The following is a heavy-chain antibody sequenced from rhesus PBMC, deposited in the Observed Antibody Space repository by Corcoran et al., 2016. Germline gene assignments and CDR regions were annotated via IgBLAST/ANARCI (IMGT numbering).Heavy chain of an antibody. CDR1: GFSLTTSGMG. Sequence: QVTLKESGPALVKPTQTLTLTCPFSGFSLTTSGMGLGWIRQPPGKALEWLALIYWDDDKRYSTSLKSRLTISKDTSKNQVVLTMTNMDPVDTATYYCAQTGPIIQSWGQGVLVTVSS. V-gene: IGHV2-174*01. CDR2: IYWDDDK. J-gene: IGHJ4*01. CDR3: AQTGPIIQS. D-gene: IGHD3-3*01.